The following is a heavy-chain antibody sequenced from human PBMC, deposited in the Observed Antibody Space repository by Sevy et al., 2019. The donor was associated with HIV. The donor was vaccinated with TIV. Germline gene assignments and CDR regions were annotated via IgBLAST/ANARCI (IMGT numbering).Heavy chain of an antibody. V-gene: IGHV1-18*01. Sequence: ASVKVSCEASGYTFSTYGINWVRQAPGQGLEWMGWINTFTGDTNYLQKLQDRVTMNKDTSTSTVYMELRSLRSDDTAVYYCARGYCSGGRCYPGGYWGQGTLVTVSS. D-gene: IGHD2-15*01. CDR2: INTFTGDT. CDR1: GYTFSTYG. CDR3: ARGYCSGGRCYPGGY. J-gene: IGHJ4*02.